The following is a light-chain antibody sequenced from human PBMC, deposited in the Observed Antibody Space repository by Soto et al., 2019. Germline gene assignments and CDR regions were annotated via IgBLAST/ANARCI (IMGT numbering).Light chain of an antibody. V-gene: IGKV3-20*01. CDR3: QQYGSSPYT. CDR1: QSVSSSY. J-gene: IGKJ2*01. CDR2: GAS. Sequence: EIVLTQSPGTLSLSPGERATLSCRASQSVSSSYLAWYQQKPGQAPRLLISGASSRATGIPDRFSGSGSGTDFTLTISSLEPEDFSVYYSQQYGSSPYTFGQGTKLEIK.